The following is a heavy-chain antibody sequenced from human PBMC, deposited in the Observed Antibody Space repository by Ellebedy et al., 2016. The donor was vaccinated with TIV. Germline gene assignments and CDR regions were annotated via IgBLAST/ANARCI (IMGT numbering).Heavy chain of an antibody. CDR3: GRAGYGSGHFDTQSVDS. J-gene: IGHJ4*02. Sequence: GESLKISCAASGFTFNDFAMNWVRQAPGKGLEWVSEINGDASGTEYADSAKGRFTISSANSKNTLYLQMNSLRTEDTAIYYCGRAGYGSGHFDTQSVDSWGQGTLVTVSA. V-gene: IGHV3-23*01. CDR2: INGDASGT. D-gene: IGHD3-10*01. CDR1: GFTFNDFA.